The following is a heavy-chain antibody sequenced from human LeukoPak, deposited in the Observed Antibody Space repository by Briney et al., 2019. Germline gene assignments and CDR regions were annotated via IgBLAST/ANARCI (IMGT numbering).Heavy chain of an antibody. CDR3: ARDLGSSGWNYYFDY. Sequence: SETLSLTCTVSGGSISSSGYYWGWIRQPPGKGLEWIGSMYYSGSTYYNPSLKSRVTMSVDTSKNQFSLKLSSVTAADTAVYYCARDLGSSGWNYYFDYWGQGTLVTVSS. CDR2: MYYSGST. CDR1: GGSISSSGYY. D-gene: IGHD6-19*01. J-gene: IGHJ4*02. V-gene: IGHV4-39*07.